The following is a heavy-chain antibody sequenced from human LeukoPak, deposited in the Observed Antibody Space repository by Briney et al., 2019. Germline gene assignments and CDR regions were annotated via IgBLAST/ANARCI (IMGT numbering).Heavy chain of an antibody. J-gene: IGHJ4*02. D-gene: IGHD3-9*01. CDR3: ARDRRYFDWLVLFDY. CDR1: GYTFTGYY. V-gene: IGHV1-2*02. Sequence: GASVKVSCKASGYTFTGYYMHWVRQAPGQGLEWMGWINPNSGGTNYAQKFQGRVTMTRDTSISTAYMELSRLRSDDTAVYYCARDRRYFDWLVLFDYWGQGTLVTFSS. CDR2: INPNSGGT.